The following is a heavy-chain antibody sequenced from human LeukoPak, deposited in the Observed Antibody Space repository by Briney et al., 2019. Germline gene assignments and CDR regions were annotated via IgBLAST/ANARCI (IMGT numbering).Heavy chain of an antibody. CDR1: GYSISSGYY. CDR3: ARKITIFGVVRNWFDP. J-gene: IGHJ5*02. Sequence: SETLSLTCAVSGYSISSGYYWGWIRQPPGKGLEWIGSIYHSGSTYYNPSLKSPVTISVDTSKNQFSLKLSSVTAADTAVYYCARKITIFGVVRNWFDPWGQGTLVTVSS. CDR2: IYHSGST. V-gene: IGHV4-38-2*01. D-gene: IGHD3-3*01.